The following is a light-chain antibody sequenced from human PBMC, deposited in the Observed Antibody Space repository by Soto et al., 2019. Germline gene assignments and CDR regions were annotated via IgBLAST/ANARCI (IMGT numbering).Light chain of an antibody. V-gene: IGLV2-14*01. CDR3: AAWDDSPNVFV. J-gene: IGLJ1*01. Sequence: QSALTQPASVSGSPGQSITISCTGTSSDVGGYNYVSWYQQHPGKAPKLMIYEVSNRPSGVSNRFSGSKSGNTASLTISGLQSEDEADYYCAAWDDSPNVFVFGIGTKVTVL. CDR1: SSDVGGYNY. CDR2: EVS.